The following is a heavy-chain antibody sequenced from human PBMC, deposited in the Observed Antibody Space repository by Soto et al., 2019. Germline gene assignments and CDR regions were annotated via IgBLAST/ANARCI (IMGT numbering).Heavy chain of an antibody. Sequence: EVQLVESGGGLVQPGGSLRLSCAASGFTFSDHYMDWVRQAPGKGLEWVGRIRKKVNSYTTEYAASVKGRFTISRDDSKNSMYLQMNSLKTDDTAVYYCVSVSEAGYNFDYWGQGTVVTVSS. CDR3: VSVSEAGYNFDY. V-gene: IGHV3-72*01. CDR2: IRKKVNSYTT. D-gene: IGHD3-9*01. CDR1: GFTFSDHY. J-gene: IGHJ4*02.